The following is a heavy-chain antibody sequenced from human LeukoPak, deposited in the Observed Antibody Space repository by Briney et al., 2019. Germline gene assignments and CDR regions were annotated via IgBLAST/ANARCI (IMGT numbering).Heavy chain of an antibody. CDR3: ATDGAPNSSSWYHWYFDL. Sequence: ASVKVSCKVSGYTLTELSMHWVRQAPGKGLEWMGGFDPEDGETIYAQKFQGRVTMTEDTSTDTAYMELSSLRSEDTAVYCCATDGAPNSSSWYHWYFDLWGRGTLVTVSS. CDR1: GYTLTELS. V-gene: IGHV1-24*01. D-gene: IGHD6-13*01. J-gene: IGHJ2*01. CDR2: FDPEDGET.